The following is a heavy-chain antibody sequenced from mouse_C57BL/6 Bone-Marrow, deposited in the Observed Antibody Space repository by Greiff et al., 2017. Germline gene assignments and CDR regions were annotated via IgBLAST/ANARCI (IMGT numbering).Heavy chain of an antibody. CDR2: IDPENGDT. V-gene: IGHV14-4*01. J-gene: IGHJ1*03. Sequence: EVKLVESGAELVRPGASVKLSCTASGFNIKDDYMHWVKQRPEQGLEWIGWIDPENGDTEYASKFQGKATITADTSSNTAYLQLSSLTSEDTAVYYCTTITTVVADWYFDVWGTGTTVTVSS. CDR3: TTITTVVADWYFDV. D-gene: IGHD1-1*01. CDR1: GFNIKDDY.